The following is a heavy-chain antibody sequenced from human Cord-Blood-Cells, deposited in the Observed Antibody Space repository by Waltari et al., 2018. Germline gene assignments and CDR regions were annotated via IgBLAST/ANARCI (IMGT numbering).Heavy chain of an antibody. V-gene: IGHV3-7*01. CDR2: IKKDGSEK. D-gene: IGHD3-22*01. CDR1: GFTFSSYW. Sequence: EVKLVASGGGLVQPGGSLRLSCAASGFTFSSYWMSWVRQAPGKGLEWVANIKKDGSEKYYVDSVKGRFTISRDNAKNSLYLQMNSLRAEDTAVYYCARDPRTYYYDSSGYALDYWGQGTLVTVSS. J-gene: IGHJ4*02. CDR3: ARDPRTYYYDSSGYALDY.